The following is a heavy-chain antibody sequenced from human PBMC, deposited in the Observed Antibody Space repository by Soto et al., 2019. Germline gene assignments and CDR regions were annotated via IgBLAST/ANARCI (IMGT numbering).Heavy chain of an antibody. J-gene: IGHJ6*02. CDR3: ARGAYCSGTTCYRNGLDV. CDR2: ISYDESNT. CDR1: GFTFSYYA. D-gene: IGHD2-2*01. V-gene: IGHV3-30-3*01. Sequence: QVQLVESGGGVVLPGSSLKLSCEASGFTFSYYAMHWVRQAPGKGLEWVAVISYDESNTYYADSVKGRFTISRDKSKNTLYLQMNSLRAEDTAVYYCARGAYCSGTTCYRNGLDVWGQGTTVTVSS.